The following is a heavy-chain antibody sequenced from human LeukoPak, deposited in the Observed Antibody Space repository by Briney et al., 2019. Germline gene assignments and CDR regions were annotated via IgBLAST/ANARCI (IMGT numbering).Heavy chain of an antibody. J-gene: IGHJ4*02. CDR3: ARASGYSNSYSH. CDR2: IDSGGST. CDR1: GFTVSNNY. V-gene: IGHV3-53*01. Sequence: GGSLRLSCAASGFTVSNNYMSRVRQAPGKGLEWVSLIDSGGSTYYADSVKGRLTISRDNSKNTLYLQMNSLKAEDTAVYYCARASGYSNSYSHWGQGTLVTVSS. D-gene: IGHD5-18*01.